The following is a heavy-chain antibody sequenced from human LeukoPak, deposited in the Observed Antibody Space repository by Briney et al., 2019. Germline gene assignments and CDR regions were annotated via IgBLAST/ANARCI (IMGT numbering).Heavy chain of an antibody. CDR2: IYYSGST. CDR1: GGSISSGGYY. CDR3: ARGPSPKSRIAVAGNWFDP. Sequence: SQTLSLTCTVSGGSISSGGYYWSWIRQHPGKGLEWIGYIYYSGSTYYNPSLKSRVTISVDTSKNQFSLKLSSVTAADTAVYYCARGPSPKSRIAVAGNWFDPWSQGTLVTVSS. J-gene: IGHJ5*02. V-gene: IGHV4-31*03. D-gene: IGHD6-19*01.